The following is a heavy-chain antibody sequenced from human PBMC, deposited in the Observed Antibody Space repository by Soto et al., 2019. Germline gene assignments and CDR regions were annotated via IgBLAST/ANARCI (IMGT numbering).Heavy chain of an antibody. CDR2: FIPMVAMS. V-gene: IGHV1-69*02. Sequence: QVLLVQSGAEVKKPGSSVKVSCTASGGTFSSYTISWVRQAPGQGPEWMGRFIPMVAMSDYARRFQGRVPXTXDXXTSTVYMQLHSLRSEDTAVYYCATNYGSGSTHFDHWGQGTLVTVSS. CDR1: GGTFSSYT. D-gene: IGHD3-10*01. J-gene: IGHJ4*02. CDR3: ATNYGSGSTHFDH.